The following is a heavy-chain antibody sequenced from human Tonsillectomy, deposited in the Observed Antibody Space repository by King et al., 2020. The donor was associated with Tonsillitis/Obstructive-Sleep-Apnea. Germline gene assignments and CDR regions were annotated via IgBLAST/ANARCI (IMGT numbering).Heavy chain of an antibody. D-gene: IGHD5-12*01. CDR2: IYYSGST. CDR1: GGSISSSGYY. V-gene: IGHV4-31*03. Sequence: VQLVESGPGLVKPSQTLSLTCTVSGGSISSSGYYWSWIRQHPGMGLEWIGYIYYSGSTYYNPSLKSRVTISLDTSKNQFSLKLSSVTAADTAVYYCARASGYSGYDYRYNWFDPWGQRTLVTVSS. J-gene: IGHJ5*02. CDR3: ARASGYSGYDYRYNWFDP.